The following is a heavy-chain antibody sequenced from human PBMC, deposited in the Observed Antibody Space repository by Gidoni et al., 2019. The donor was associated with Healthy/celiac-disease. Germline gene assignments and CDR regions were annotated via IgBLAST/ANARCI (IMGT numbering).Heavy chain of an antibody. CDR2: IIPIFGTA. V-gene: IGHV1-69*01. CDR3: ARGEYDILTGPLGPNYYYMDV. J-gene: IGHJ6*03. CDR1: GGTFSSYA. D-gene: IGHD3-9*01. Sequence: QVQLVQSGAEVKKPGSSVKVSCKASGGTFSSYAISWVRQAPGQGLEWMGGIIPIFGTANYAQKFQGRVTITADESTSTAYMELSSLRSEDTAVYYCARGEYDILTGPLGPNYYYMDVWGKGTTVTVSS.